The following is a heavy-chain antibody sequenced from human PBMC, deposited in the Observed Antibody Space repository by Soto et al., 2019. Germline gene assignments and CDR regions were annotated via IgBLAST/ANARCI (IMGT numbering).Heavy chain of an antibody. Sequence: SETLSLTCTVSGGSISSGGYYWSWIRQHPGKGLEWIGYIYYSGSTYYNPSLKSRVTISVDTSKNQFSLKLSSVTAADTAVYYCARNLGDPGDAFDIWGQGTMVTVSS. CDR1: GGSISSGGYY. CDR3: ARNLGDPGDAFDI. J-gene: IGHJ3*02. V-gene: IGHV4-31*03. CDR2: IYYSGST. D-gene: IGHD4-17*01.